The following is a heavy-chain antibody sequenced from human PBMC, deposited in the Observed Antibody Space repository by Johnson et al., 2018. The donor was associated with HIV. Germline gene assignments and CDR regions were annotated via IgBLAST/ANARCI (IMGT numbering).Heavy chain of an antibody. V-gene: IGHV3-66*01. CDR2: IYSGGST. CDR3: ARDPSPIVGATYAFDI. Sequence: MQLVESGGGVVQPGRSLRLSCAASGFTFSDYYMSWIRQAPGKGLEWVSVIYSGGSTYYADSVKGRLTISRDNSKNTLYLQMNSLRAEDTAVYYCARDPSPIVGATYAFDIWGQGTMVTVSS. CDR1: GFTFSDYY. J-gene: IGHJ3*02. D-gene: IGHD1-26*01.